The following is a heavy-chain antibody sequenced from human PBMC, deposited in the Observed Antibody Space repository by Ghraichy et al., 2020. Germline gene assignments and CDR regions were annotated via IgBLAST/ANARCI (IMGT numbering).Heavy chain of an antibody. CDR1: GGTFSSYA. J-gene: IGHJ5*02. CDR2: IIPIFGTA. Sequence: SVKVSCKASGGTFSSYAISWVRQAPGQGLEWMGGIIPIFGTANYAQKFQGRVTITADESTSTAYMELSSLRSEDTAVYYCARLETRYCTNGVCSLFGWFDPWGQGTLVTVSS. V-gene: IGHV1-69*13. CDR3: ARLETRYCTNGVCSLFGWFDP. D-gene: IGHD2-8*01.